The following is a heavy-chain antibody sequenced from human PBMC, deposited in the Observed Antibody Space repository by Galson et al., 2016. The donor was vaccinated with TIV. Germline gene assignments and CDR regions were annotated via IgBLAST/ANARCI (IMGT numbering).Heavy chain of an antibody. CDR2: IDPSNGGT. CDR3: SREKYSGFGF. V-gene: IGHV1-46*01. D-gene: IGHD5-12*01. CDR1: GYTFTRYY. Sequence: SCKASGYTFTRYYIHWVRQAAGQGLEWMGIIDPSNGGTTYAQKFQGRLTLTRDTSTSTVYFGLSSLTSEDTAIYYCSREKYSGFGFWGQGTLVTVSS. J-gene: IGHJ4*02.